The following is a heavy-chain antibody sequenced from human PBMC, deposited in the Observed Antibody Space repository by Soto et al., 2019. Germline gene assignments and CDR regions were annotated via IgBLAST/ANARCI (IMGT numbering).Heavy chain of an antibody. J-gene: IGHJ4*02. CDR3: AGSPRSSPYFHH. D-gene: IGHD6-13*01. Sequence: GESLKISCQCSGYTFSNFWVGWVRQLPGQGLEWMGIIYPGDHETRYSPSFHGKVTISAEKSINTAYLQWNSLEASDSAFYFCAGSPRSSPYFHHWGQGALVTSPQ. CDR1: GYTFSNFW. V-gene: IGHV5-51*01. CDR2: IYPGDHET.